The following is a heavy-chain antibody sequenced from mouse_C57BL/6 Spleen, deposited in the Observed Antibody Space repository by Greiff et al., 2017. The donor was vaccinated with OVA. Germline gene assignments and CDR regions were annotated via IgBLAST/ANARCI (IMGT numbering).Heavy chain of an antibody. V-gene: IGHV1-69*01. J-gene: IGHJ2*01. CDR3: ARRSLDGYYKYYFDY. Sequence: QVQLKQPGAELVMPGASVKLSCKASGYTFTSYWMHWVKQRPGQGLEWIGEIDPSDSYTNYNQKFKGKSTLTVDKSSSTDYMQLSSLTSEDSAVYYGARRSLDGYYKYYFDYWGQGTTLTVSS. CDR1: GYTFTSYW. CDR2: IDPSDSYT. D-gene: IGHD2-3*01.